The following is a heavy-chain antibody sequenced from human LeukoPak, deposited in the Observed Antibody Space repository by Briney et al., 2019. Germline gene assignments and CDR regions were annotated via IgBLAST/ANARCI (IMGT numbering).Heavy chain of an antibody. CDR2: ISAYNGNT. D-gene: IGHD3-10*01. CDR1: GYTFTSYG. Sequence: ASVKVSCKASGYTFTSYGISWVRQAPGQGLEWMGWISAYNGNTNYAQKLQGRVTMTTDTSTSTAYIELRSLRSDDTAVYYCARSVYYYGSGSYYSPVDYWGQGTRVTVSS. CDR3: ARSVYYYGSGSYYSPVDY. V-gene: IGHV1-18*01. J-gene: IGHJ4*02.